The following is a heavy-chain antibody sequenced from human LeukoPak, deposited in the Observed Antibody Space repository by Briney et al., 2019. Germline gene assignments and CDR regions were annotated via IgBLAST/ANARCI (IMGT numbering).Heavy chain of an antibody. J-gene: IGHJ4*02. D-gene: IGHD2-2*01. CDR3: ARLAGYCSSTSCYDHHFDY. V-gene: IGHV5-51*01. Sequence: GESLKISCKGSGYSFTSYWIGWVRQMPGKGLEWMGIIYPGDSDTRYSPSFQGQVTISADKSISTAYLQWSSLKASDTAMYYCARLAGYCSSTSCYDHHFDYWAREPWSPSPQ. CDR2: IYPGDSDT. CDR1: GYSFTSYW.